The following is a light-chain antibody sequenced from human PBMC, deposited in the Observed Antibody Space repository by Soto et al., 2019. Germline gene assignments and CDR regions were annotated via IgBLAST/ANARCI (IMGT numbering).Light chain of an antibody. CDR3: CSYVGATTYV. Sequence: QSALTQPASVSGSPGQSITISCTGTSSTVGGFNVVSWYQQHPGKAPKVIIYEGIKRPSGISNRFSGSNSGSTASLTISGLQAADEADYYCCSYVGATTYVFGTGTKSP. J-gene: IGLJ1*01. V-gene: IGLV2-23*01. CDR2: EGI. CDR1: SSTVGGFNV.